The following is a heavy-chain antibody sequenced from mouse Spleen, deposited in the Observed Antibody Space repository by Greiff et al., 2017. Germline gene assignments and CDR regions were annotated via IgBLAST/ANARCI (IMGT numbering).Heavy chain of an antibody. J-gene: IGHJ2*01. D-gene: IGHD1-1*01. V-gene: IGHV5-9-1*02. CDR2: ISSGGDYI. CDR1: GFTFSSYA. Sequence: EVKLMESGEGLVKPGGSLKLSCAASGFTFSSYAMSWVRQTPEKRLEWVAYISSGGDYIYYADTVKGRFTISRDNARNTLYLQMSSLKSEDTAMYYCTREGLRGDYFDYWGQGTTLTVSS. CDR3: TREGLRGDYFDY.